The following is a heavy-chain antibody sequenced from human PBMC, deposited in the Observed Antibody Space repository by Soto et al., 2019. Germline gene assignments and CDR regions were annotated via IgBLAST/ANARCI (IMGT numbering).Heavy chain of an antibody. CDR2: IYYSGST. CDR3: ASRYRNRGLEN. CDR1: GGSISSYY. V-gene: IGHV4-59*01. D-gene: IGHD4-4*01. J-gene: IGHJ4*02. Sequence: QVQLQESGPGLVKPSETLSLTCTVSGGSISSYYWSWIRQPPGQGLEWIGYIYYSGSTNYNPSLKGRVTMSVDTSKNQFSLKLSSVTAADRAVYYCASRYRNRGLENWGQGTLVTVSS.